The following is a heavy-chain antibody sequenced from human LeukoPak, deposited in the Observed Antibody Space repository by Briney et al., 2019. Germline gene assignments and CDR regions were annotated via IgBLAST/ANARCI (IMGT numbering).Heavy chain of an antibody. D-gene: IGHD1-1*01. J-gene: IGHJ6*02. CDR1: GYMFANYG. Sequence: ASVKVSCKASGYMFANYGINWVRQAPGQGLEWMGWISADKGNTKYAQRFQGRVTMTRDTSTTTAYMELRSLRSDDTAVYHCARDMVPGAGNHYGMDVWGQGTTVTVSS. CDR2: ISADKGNT. CDR3: ARDMVPGAGNHYGMDV. V-gene: IGHV1-18*01.